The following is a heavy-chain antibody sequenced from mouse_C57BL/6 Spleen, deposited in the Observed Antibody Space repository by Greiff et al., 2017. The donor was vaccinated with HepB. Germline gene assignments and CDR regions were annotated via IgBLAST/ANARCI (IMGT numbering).Heavy chain of an antibody. Sequence: DVKLQESGPELVKPGASVKMSCKASGYTFTDYNMHWVKQSHGKSLEWIGYINPNNGGTSYNQKFKGKATLTVNKSSSTAYMELRSLTSEDSAVYYCARDGDGYDVYFDYWGQGTTLTVSS. V-gene: IGHV1-22*01. J-gene: IGHJ2*01. CDR1: GYTFTDYN. CDR3: ARDGDGYDVYFDY. CDR2: INPNNGGT. D-gene: IGHD2-2*01.